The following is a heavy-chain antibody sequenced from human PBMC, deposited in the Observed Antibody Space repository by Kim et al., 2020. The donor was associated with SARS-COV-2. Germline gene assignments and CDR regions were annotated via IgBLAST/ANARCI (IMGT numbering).Heavy chain of an antibody. CDR1: GGSISSYY. J-gene: IGHJ6*02. CDR3: ARGWAYGSGSYYKEGLYYYYYGMDV. D-gene: IGHD3-10*01. CDR2: IYYSGST. V-gene: IGHV4-59*13. Sequence: SETLSLTCTVSGGSISSYYWSWIRQPPGKGLEWIGYIYYSGSTNYNPSLKSRVTISVDTSKNQFSLKLSSVTAADTAVYYCARGWAYGSGSYYKEGLYYYYYGMDVWGQVTTVTVSS.